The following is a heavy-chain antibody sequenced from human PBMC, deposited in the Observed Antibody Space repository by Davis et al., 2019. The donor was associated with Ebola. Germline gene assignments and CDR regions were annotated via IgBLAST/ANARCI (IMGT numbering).Heavy chain of an antibody. V-gene: IGHV3-30-3*01. Sequence: GESLKIPCAASGFIFSSSHMHWVLQAPGTGLEWVAGISANGNSKYYVDSVRGRLTISRDNSENTLSLQMNRLRPEDTAVYHCAREKGTSGRAHYRDPWGQGTLVTDTS. CDR2: ISANGNSK. CDR3: AREKGTSGRAHYRDP. J-gene: IGHJ5*02. CDR1: GFIFSSSH. D-gene: IGHD5-12*01.